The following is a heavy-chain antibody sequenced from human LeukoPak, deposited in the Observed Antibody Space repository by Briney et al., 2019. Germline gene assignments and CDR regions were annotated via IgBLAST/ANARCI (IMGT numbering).Heavy chain of an antibody. CDR3: ARSGSSGWQKPYYFDY. CDR2: INHSGST. Sequence: SETLSLTCAVYGGSFSGYYWSWIRQPPGKRLEWIGEINHSGSTNYNPPLKSRVTIPVDTSKNQFSLKLSSVTAADTAVYYCARSGSSGWQKPYYFDYWGQGTLVTVSS. V-gene: IGHV4-34*01. CDR1: GGSFSGYY. D-gene: IGHD6-19*01. J-gene: IGHJ4*02.